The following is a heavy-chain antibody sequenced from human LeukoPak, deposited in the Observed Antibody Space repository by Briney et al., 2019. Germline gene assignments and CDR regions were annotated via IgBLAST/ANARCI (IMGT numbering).Heavy chain of an antibody. CDR1: GFTFSSYA. Sequence: GGSLRLSCAASGFTFSSYAMSWVRQAPGKGLQWVATMSGSGVNTYYADSVKGRFTISRDNSKSTLYLQMNSLRAEDTAVYYCARVPSSSDAFDIWGQGTMVTVSS. J-gene: IGHJ3*02. CDR2: MSGSGVNT. CDR3: ARVPSSSDAFDI. V-gene: IGHV3-23*01. D-gene: IGHD6-6*01.